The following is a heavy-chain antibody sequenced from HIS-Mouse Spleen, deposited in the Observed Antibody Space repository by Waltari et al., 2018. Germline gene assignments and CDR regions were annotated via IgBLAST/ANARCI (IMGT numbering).Heavy chain of an antibody. CDR2: ISYDGSNK. CDR3: VVSGS. J-gene: IGHJ3*01. D-gene: IGHD1-26*01. Sequence: QVQLVESGGGVVQPGRSLRLSCAASGLTFSSYCMHWVRQAPGKGLEWVAVISYDGSNKYYADSVKGRFTISRDNSKNTLYLQMNSLRAEDTAVYYCVVSGSWGQGTMVTVSS. V-gene: IGHV3-30*03. CDR1: GLTFSSYC.